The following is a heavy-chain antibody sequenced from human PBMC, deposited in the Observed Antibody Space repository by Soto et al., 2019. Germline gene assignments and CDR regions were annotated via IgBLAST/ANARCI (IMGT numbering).Heavy chain of an antibody. Sequence: VGSLRLSCAASGFTFSSYGMQWVRQAPGKGLEWVAVISYDGSNKYYADSVKGRFTISRDNSKNTLYLQMNSLRAEDTAVYYCAKIPDSSGYYGVYYYYGMDVWGQGTTVTVSS. CDR2: ISYDGSNK. CDR3: AKIPDSSGYYGVYYYYGMDV. V-gene: IGHV3-30*18. D-gene: IGHD3-22*01. J-gene: IGHJ6*02. CDR1: GFTFSSYG.